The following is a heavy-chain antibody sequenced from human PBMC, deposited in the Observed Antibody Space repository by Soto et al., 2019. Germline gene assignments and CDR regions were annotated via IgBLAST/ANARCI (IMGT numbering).Heavy chain of an antibody. Sequence: GGSLRLSCAASGFTLSGSRIHWVRQASGKGLEWVGRIRSKADSYATAYAASGKGRFTISRDDSKNTAYLQMNSLKTEDTAVYYCTSQYCGGDCSRVDPWGQGTLVTVSS. CDR3: TSQYCGGDCSRVDP. CDR1: GFTLSGSR. V-gene: IGHV3-73*01. CDR2: IRSKADSYAT. D-gene: IGHD2-21*02. J-gene: IGHJ5*02.